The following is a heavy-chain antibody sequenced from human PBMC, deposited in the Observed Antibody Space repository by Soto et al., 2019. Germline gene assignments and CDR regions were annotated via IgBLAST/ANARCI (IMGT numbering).Heavy chain of an antibody. J-gene: IGHJ3*02. Sequence: SDTLSLNCTVSSSPTSSGVYYWSWIRQPPGKGLEWIGYIYYSGSTYYNPSLKSRVTISVDTSKNQFSLKLSSVTAADTAVYYCARVVYDSSGDDSFHIWGQGTMVT. CDR3: ARVVYDSSGDDSFHI. V-gene: IGHV4-30-4*02. CDR1: SSPTSSGVYY. D-gene: IGHD3-22*01. CDR2: IYYSGST.